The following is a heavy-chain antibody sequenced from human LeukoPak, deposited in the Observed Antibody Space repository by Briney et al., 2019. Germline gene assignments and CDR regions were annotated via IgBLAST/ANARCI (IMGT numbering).Heavy chain of an antibody. CDR2: INQRGSA. CDR1: GGTLADYY. D-gene: IGHD1-26*01. CDR3: AKGPRWEELEGV. Sequence: SSETLSLTCAVYGGTLADYYWSWIRQSPGQGLEWIGEINQRGSANYNPSLKIRFTISVDTSRNQFSLKVHSVTAADTAVYYCAKGPRWEELEGVWGQGTQVTVSS. V-gene: IGHV4-34*01. J-gene: IGHJ4*02.